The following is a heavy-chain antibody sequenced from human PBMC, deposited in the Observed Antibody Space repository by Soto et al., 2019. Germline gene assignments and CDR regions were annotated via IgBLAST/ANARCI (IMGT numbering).Heavy chain of an antibody. CDR1: GYTFTNYG. Sequence: GASVKVSCKASGYTFTNYGISWVRQAPGQGLEWMGWISANNGNTHYAQKFQGRVTMNTETSTSTAYMELRSLRSDDTAVYYCARDGSSLGYAMDVWGRGTTVTVSS. CDR3: ARDGSSLGYAMDV. D-gene: IGHD3-10*01. V-gene: IGHV1-18*04. CDR2: ISANNGNT. J-gene: IGHJ6*02.